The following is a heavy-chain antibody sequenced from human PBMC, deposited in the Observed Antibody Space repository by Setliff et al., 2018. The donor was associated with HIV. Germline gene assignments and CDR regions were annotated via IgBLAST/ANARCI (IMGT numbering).Heavy chain of an antibody. J-gene: IGHJ4*02. CDR1: GVSISAYF. CDR3: AREDSSYHYFDY. V-gene: IGHV4-4*08. Sequence: SETLSLTCAVSGVSISAYFWSWIRQSPEKGLEWIGYIDNSGSANYNPSLRSPVAISVDTSKNQFSLKLTSVTAADTAVYYCAREDSSYHYFDYWGQGMLVTVSS. CDR2: IDNSGSA. D-gene: IGHD6-6*01.